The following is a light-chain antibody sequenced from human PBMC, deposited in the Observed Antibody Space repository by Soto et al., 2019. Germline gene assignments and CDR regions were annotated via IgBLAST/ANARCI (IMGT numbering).Light chain of an antibody. CDR1: GSNIGTNY. CDR2: RNN. Sequence: QSVLTQPPSASGTPGQRVTISCSGSGSNIGTNYVYWYQQFPGTAPKLLIFRNNQRPSGVPDRFSGSKSGTSASLAISGLRSEDEADYYCAAWDDSLSGLVFGGGTKVTVL. V-gene: IGLV1-47*01. J-gene: IGLJ3*02. CDR3: AAWDDSLSGLV.